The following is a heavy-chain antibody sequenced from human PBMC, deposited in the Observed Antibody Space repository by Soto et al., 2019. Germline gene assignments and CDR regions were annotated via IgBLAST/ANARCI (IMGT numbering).Heavy chain of an antibody. CDR2: ISTSSSTI. D-gene: IGHD3-22*01. CDR1: GFTFSTYS. CDR3: ARGGPYYYDSRDFDY. J-gene: IGHJ4*02. Sequence: EVQLVESGGGLVQPGGSLRLSCAASGFTFSTYSMNWVRQAPGKGLAWVSYISTSSSTIYYADSVKGRFTISRDNAKNSLYLQMNSLRDEDTAVYYCARGGPYYYDSRDFDYWGQGTLVTVSS. V-gene: IGHV3-48*02.